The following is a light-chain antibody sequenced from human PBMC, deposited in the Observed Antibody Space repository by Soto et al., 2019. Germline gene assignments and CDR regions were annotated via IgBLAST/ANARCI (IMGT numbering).Light chain of an antibody. V-gene: IGKV3-20*01. Sequence: EIVLTQSPGTLSLSPGERATLSCRASQSVSSSYLAWYQQKPGQAPRLLIYGASSRATGIPDRFSGSGSGTDFTLTISRLEPEYFAVDYCQQYGSSSITFGQGTRLEIK. J-gene: IGKJ5*01. CDR3: QQYGSSSIT. CDR1: QSVSSSY. CDR2: GAS.